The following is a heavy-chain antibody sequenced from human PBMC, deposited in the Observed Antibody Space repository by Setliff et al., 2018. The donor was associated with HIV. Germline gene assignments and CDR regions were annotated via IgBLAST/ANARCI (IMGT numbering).Heavy chain of an antibody. CDR1: GFTFSNFE. D-gene: IGHD3-22*01. CDR2: ISSSGTIM. V-gene: IGHV3-48*03. J-gene: IGHJ4*02. CDR3: ARPNYYDSSGSFDY. Sequence: PGGSLRLSCAASGFTFSNFEMNWVRQAPGKGLEWVSYISSSGTIMHYADSVKGRFTISRDNAENSLYLQMNSLRAEDTAVYYCARPNYYDSSGSFDYWGQGTLVTVSS.